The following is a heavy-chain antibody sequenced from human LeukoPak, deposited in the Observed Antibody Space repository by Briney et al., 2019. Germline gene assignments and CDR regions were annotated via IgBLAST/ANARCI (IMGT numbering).Heavy chain of an antibody. J-gene: IGHJ6*03. Sequence: SETLSLTCAVYGGSFSGYFWSWIRQPAGKGLQWIGRLYTSGSTDYNPSLKSRVTISVDTSKNQFSLKLSSVTAADTAVYYCARGRRYYYYMDVWGKGTTVTVSS. V-gene: IGHV4-59*10. CDR1: GGSFSGYF. CDR2: LYTSGST. CDR3: ARGRRYYYYMDV.